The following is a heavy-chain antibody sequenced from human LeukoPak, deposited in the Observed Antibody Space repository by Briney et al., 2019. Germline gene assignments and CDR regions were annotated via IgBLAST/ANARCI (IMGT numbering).Heavy chain of an antibody. Sequence: GGSLRLSCAASGFTFSSYWMSWVRQAPGKGLEWVANIKQDGSEKYYVDSVKGRFTISRDNAKNSLYLQMNSLGAEDTAVYYCARESRYQLKDPWGQGTLVTVSS. V-gene: IGHV3-7*01. CDR2: IKQDGSEK. CDR3: ARESRYQLKDP. J-gene: IGHJ5*02. D-gene: IGHD2-2*01. CDR1: GFTFSSYW.